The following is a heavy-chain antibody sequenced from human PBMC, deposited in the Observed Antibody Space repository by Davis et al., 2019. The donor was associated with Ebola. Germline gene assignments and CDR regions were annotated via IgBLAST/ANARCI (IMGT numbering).Heavy chain of an antibody. V-gene: IGHV3-48*02. J-gene: IGHJ6*02. CDR1: GFTFSTYA. Sequence: PGGSLRLSCAASGFTFSTYAMSWVRQAPGKGLEWVSYISSSSSTIYYADSVKGRFTISRDNAKNSLYLQMNSLRDEDTAVYYCARRGEGYCSGGSCIRPSYYYYGMDVWGQGTTVTVSS. D-gene: IGHD2-15*01. CDR3: ARRGEGYCSGGSCIRPSYYYYGMDV. CDR2: ISSSSSTI.